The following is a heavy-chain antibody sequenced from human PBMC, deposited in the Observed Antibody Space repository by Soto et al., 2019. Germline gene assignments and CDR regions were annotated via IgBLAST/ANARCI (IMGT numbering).Heavy chain of an antibody. CDR1: GGSISSGGYS. CDR2: IYHSGST. V-gene: IGHV4-30-2*01. J-gene: IGHJ5*01. Sequence: PSETLSLTCAVSGGSISSGGYSWSWIRQPPGKGLEWIGYIYHSGSTYYNPSLKSRVTISVDRSKNQFSLKLSSVTAADTAVYYCARVWSIRGVPHLFDSWGQGSLVIVSS. D-gene: IGHD3-10*01. CDR3: ARVWSIRGVPHLFDS.